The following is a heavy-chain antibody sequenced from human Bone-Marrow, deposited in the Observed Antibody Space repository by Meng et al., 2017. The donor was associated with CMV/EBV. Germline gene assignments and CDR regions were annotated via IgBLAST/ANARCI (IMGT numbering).Heavy chain of an antibody. CDR1: GFTFSSYA. D-gene: IGHD6-19*01. J-gene: IGHJ4*02. Sequence: GESLKISCAASGFTFSSYAMTWVRQTPGKGLEWVAGIDWSGGRTGYADSVKGRITISRDNAKNSLYLQMSSLRADDSALYYCARVGQRGMEEAGTIDYWGQGALVTVSS. V-gene: IGHV3-20*04. CDR3: ARVGQRGMEEAGTIDY. CDR2: IDWSGGRT.